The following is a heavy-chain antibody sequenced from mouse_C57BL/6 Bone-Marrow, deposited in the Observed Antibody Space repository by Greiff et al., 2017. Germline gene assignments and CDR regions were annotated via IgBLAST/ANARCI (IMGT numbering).Heavy chain of an antibody. D-gene: IGHD1-1*01. CDR2: IDPEDGDT. Sequence: VQLKESGAELVRPGASVKLSCTASGFNIKDYYMHWVKQRPEQGLEWIGRIDPEDGDTEYAPKFQGKATMTEDTSAKTAYLQLSSLICEVTAVYYCTIYYYSSSYWFAFWGQRSLVTVAA. CDR3: TIYYYSSSYWFAF. J-gene: IGHJ3*01. V-gene: IGHV14-1*01. CDR1: GFNIKDYY.